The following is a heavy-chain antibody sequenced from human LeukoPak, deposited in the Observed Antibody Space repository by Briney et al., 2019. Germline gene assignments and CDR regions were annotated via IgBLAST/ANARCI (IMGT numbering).Heavy chain of an antibody. CDR2: ISSSSSYI. D-gene: IGHD2-8*01. V-gene: IGHV3-21*01. J-gene: IGHJ4*02. CDR3: VRDPDALDF. CDR1: GFTFSSYS. Sequence: GGSLRLSCAASGFTFSSYSMNWVRQAPGKGLEWVSSISSSSSYIYYADSVKGRFTISRDNSKNTLYLQMNSLRVDDTAVYYCVRDPDALDFWGQGTLVTVSS.